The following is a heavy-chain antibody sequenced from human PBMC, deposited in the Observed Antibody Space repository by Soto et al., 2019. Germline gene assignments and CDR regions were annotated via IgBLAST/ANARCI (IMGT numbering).Heavy chain of an antibody. Sequence: QVQLVQSGAEVKNPGASVKVSCKASGYSFTRYGIGWARQAPGQVLEWMGWINAYNGNTNYAQNLQGRLTLTTDTSTTTAYMELRSLRSNDTAIYFCAMVDVYVTPSPQDVWGQGTTVTVSS. D-gene: IGHD3-16*01. V-gene: IGHV1-18*01. CDR1: GYSFTRYG. CDR2: INAYNGNT. CDR3: AMVDVYVTPSPQDV. J-gene: IGHJ6*02.